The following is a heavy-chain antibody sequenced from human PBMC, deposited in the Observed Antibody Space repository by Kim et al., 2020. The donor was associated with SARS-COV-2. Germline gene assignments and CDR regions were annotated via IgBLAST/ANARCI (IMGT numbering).Heavy chain of an antibody. V-gene: IGHV3-30*04. J-gene: IGHJ4*02. CDR3: ARDPPSRYGEYYFDY. Sequence: GGSLRLSCAASGFTFSSYAMHWVRQAPGKGLEWVAVISYDGSNKYYADSVKGRFTISRDNSKNTLYLQMNSLRAEDTAVYYCARDPPSRYGEYYFDYWGQGTLVTVSS. CDR2: ISYDGSNK. D-gene: IGHD5-18*01. CDR1: GFTFSSYA.